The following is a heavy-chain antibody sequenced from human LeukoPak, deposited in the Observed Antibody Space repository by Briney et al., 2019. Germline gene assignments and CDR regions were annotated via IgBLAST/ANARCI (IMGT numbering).Heavy chain of an antibody. V-gene: IGHV4-59*01. CDR3: ARRILSSSWWLDP. J-gene: IGHJ5*02. CDR1: GGSISSYY. CDR2: IYYSGST. D-gene: IGHD6-13*01. Sequence: SETLSLTCTVSGGSISSYYWSWIRQPPGKGLEWIGYIYYSGSTNYNPSLKSRVTISVDTSKNQFSLKLSSVTAADTAVYYCARRILSSSWWLDPWGQGTLVTVSS.